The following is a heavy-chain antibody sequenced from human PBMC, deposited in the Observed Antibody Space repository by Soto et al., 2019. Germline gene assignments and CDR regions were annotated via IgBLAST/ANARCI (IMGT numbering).Heavy chain of an antibody. D-gene: IGHD3-10*01. Sequence: QVQLVESGGGVVQPGRSLRLSCAASGFTFSNYGMHWVRKAPGKGLEWVAVISYDGSNKYYADSVKGRFTISRDNSKNTLYLQMNSLRAEDTAVYYCAKGAYGSGSLFYIDYWGQGTLVTVSS. V-gene: IGHV3-30*18. CDR1: GFTFSNYG. CDR3: AKGAYGSGSLFYIDY. J-gene: IGHJ4*02. CDR2: ISYDGSNK.